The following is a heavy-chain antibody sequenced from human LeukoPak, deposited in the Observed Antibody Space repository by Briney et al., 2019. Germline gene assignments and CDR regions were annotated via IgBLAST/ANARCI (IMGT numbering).Heavy chain of an antibody. Sequence: GGSLRLSCVASGFTFGKHWMSWVRQAPGKGLEWVANIKLDGSEKNYVDSVKGRFTISRDNTKNSLYLQMNSLRAEDTAVFYCARDQYDTWSRRGNFDSWGQGTLVIVSS. CDR3: ARDQYDTWSRRGNFDS. D-gene: IGHD3-3*01. CDR2: IKLDGSEK. V-gene: IGHV3-7*03. J-gene: IGHJ4*02. CDR1: GFTFGKHW.